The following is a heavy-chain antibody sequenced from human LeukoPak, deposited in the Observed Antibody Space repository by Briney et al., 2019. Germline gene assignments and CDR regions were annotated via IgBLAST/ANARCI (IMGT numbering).Heavy chain of an antibody. J-gene: IGHJ5*02. D-gene: IGHD2-2*01. CDR2: ISYDGSNK. CDR1: GFAFSSYA. CDR3: ARDRYCSSTSCYNWFDP. Sequence: GGSLRLSCAASGFAFSSYAMHWVRQAPGKGVEWVAVISYDGSNKYYADSVKGRFTISRDNSKNTLYLQMNSLRAEDTAVYYCARDRYCSSTSCYNWFDPWGQGTLVTVSS. V-gene: IGHV3-30-3*01.